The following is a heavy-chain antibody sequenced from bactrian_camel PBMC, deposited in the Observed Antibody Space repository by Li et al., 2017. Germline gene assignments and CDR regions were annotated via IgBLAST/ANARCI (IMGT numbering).Heavy chain of an antibody. CDR1: GRTASNYC. CDR2: IYTGSGNT. Sequence: HVQLVESGGGSVEAGGSVRLACSASGRTASNYCIAWFRQAPGKEREGVARIYTGSGNTYYADSVKGRFTISQDNAKNTVYLQMNSLKPEDTAMYYCASDPTYGSDRYLGIETVFRYWGQGTQVTV. D-gene: IGHD3*01. J-gene: IGHJ4*01. CDR3: ASDPTYGSDRYLGIETVFRY. V-gene: IGHV3S1*01.